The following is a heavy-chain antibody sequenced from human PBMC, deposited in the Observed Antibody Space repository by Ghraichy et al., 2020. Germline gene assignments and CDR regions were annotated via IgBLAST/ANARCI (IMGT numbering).Heavy chain of an antibody. J-gene: IGHJ3*02. V-gene: IGHV3-74*01. CDR2: VYSDGSRI. CDR3: ARDGLYGGAWYDAFDI. Sequence: SCVASGFTFNKYLMHWVRQAPGKGLVWVSRVYSDGSRIGYADSVKGRFTISRDNAKNTLYLQMNSLRVEDTAVYYCARDGLYGGAWYDAFDIWGQGTMVTVSS. D-gene: IGHD6-19*01. CDR1: GFTFNKYL.